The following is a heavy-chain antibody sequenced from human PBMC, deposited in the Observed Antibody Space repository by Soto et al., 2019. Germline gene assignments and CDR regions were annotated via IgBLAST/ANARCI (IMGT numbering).Heavy chain of an antibody. J-gene: IGHJ4*02. CDR1: GFTLSSYW. D-gene: IGHD3-9*01. CDR3: ARDLGNNDRYDFDD. Sequence: EVQLVESGGGLVQPGGSLRLSCAASGFTLSSYWMHWVRQVPGKGLMWVSRINSDGIRTNYADSVKGRFTISRDNAKNTLYLQMNRLRAEDTAVYYGARDLGNNDRYDFDDWGQGTLVTVSS. CDR2: INSDGIRT. V-gene: IGHV3-74*01.